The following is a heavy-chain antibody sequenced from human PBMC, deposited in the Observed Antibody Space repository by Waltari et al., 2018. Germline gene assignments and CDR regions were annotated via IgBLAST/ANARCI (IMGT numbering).Heavy chain of an antibody. D-gene: IGHD3-10*01. Sequence: EVQLVESGGGLVQPGRSLRLSCAASGFTFDDYAMHWVRQAPGKGLEWVSGISWNSGSIGYADSVKGRFTISRDNAKNSLYLQMNSLRAEDTALYYCAKAPIVRGVIAHFDYWGQGTLVTVSS. J-gene: IGHJ4*02. CDR3: AKAPIVRGVIAHFDY. V-gene: IGHV3-9*01. CDR1: GFTFDDYA. CDR2: ISWNSGSI.